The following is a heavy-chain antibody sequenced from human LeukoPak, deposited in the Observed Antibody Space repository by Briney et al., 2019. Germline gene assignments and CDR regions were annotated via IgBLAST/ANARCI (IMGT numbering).Heavy chain of an antibody. V-gene: IGHV3-15*01. CDR1: GVSFNYDW. J-gene: IGHJ3*02. CDR2: IKSRTDGGTA. D-gene: IGHD2-2*01. Sequence: GGSLRLSCVASGVSFNYDWMSWVRQAPGKGLEWVGRIKSRTDGGTADYVAPVKGRFTLSRDDSKNTLYLQMNSLKTEDTGVYYCTRERYCSSTTCPSAFEIWGQGTMVTVSS. CDR3: TRERYCSSTTCPSAFEI.